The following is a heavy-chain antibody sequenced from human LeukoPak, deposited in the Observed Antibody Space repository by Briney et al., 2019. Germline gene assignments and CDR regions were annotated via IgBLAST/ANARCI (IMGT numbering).Heavy chain of an antibody. CDR1: GGSISSSSYY. J-gene: IGHJ6*03. D-gene: IGHD3-22*01. V-gene: IGHV4-39*07. CDR3: ARVSSGSSGYPYYYYYYYMDV. CDR2: IYYSGST. Sequence: PSQTLSLTCTVSGGSISSSSYYWGWIRQPPGKGLEWIGSIYYSGSTYYNPSLKSRVTISVDTSKNQFSLKLSSVTAADTAVYYCARVSSGSSGYPYYYYYYYMDVWGKGTTVTVSS.